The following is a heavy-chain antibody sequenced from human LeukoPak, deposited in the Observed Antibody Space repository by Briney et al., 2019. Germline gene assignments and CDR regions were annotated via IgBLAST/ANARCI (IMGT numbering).Heavy chain of an antibody. J-gene: IGHJ4*02. D-gene: IGHD2-2*01. V-gene: IGHV3-23*01. CDR1: GFTFSSNA. CDR3: AKESGDIVLLPAATDY. Sequence: PGGSLRLSCAASGFTFSSNAMSCVREAPGEGLEGVPAISGRGGSTYYADSGKGRCTISRDNSKNTLYLQMNSLRAEDTAVYYCAKESGDIVLLPAATDYWGQGTLVTVSS. CDR2: ISGRGGST.